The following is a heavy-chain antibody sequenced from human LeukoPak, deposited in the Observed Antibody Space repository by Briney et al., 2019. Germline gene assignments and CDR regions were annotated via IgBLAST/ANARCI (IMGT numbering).Heavy chain of an antibody. V-gene: IGHV1-18*03. CDR3: AMLHSMTGADY. D-gene: IGHD3-9*01. CDR2: ISAYNGNT. Sequence: ASVKVSCKASGYTFTSYGISWVRQAPGQGLEWMGWISAYNGNTNYAQKLQGRVTMTTDTSTSTAYMELRSLRSDDMAVYYCAMLHSMTGADYWGQGTLVTVSS. J-gene: IGHJ4*02. CDR1: GYTFTSYG.